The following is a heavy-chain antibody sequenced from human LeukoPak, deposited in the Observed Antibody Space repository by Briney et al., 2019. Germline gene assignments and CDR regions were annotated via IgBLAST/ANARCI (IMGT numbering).Heavy chain of an antibody. CDR3: ATAPFSVAGTLRADY. J-gene: IGHJ4*02. D-gene: IGHD6-19*01. CDR2: FDPEDGET. V-gene: IGHV1-24*01. Sequence: ASVKVSCKVSGYTLTELSMHWVRQAPGKGLEWMGGFDPEDGETIYAQKFQGRVTMTEDTSTDTAYMELSSLRSEDTAVYYCATAPFSVAGTLRADYWGQGTLVTVSS. CDR1: GYTLTELS.